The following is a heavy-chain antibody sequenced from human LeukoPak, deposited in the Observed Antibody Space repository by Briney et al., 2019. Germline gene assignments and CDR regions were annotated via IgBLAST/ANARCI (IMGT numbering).Heavy chain of an antibody. Sequence: SETLSLTCTVSGGSISSYYWSWIRQPPGKGLEWIGYIYYSGSTNYNPSLKSRVTISVDTSKNQFSLKLSSVTAADTAVYYCARGGTVDYYYYYVDVWGKGTTVTISS. J-gene: IGHJ6*03. D-gene: IGHD4-23*01. V-gene: IGHV4-59*01. CDR1: GGSISSYY. CDR3: ARGGTVDYYYYYVDV. CDR2: IYYSGST.